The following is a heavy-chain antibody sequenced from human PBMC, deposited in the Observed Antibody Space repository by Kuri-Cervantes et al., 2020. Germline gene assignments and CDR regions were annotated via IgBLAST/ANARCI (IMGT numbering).Heavy chain of an antibody. D-gene: IGHD3-10*01. J-gene: IGHJ4*02. V-gene: IGHV1-58*02. CDR2: IVVGSGNT. CDR3: ARGWPGSGSNLDY. Sequence: SVKVSCKASGFTFTSSAMQWVRQARGQRLEWIGWIVVGSGNTNYAQKFQGRVTITADESTSTAYMELSSLRSEDTAVYYCARGWPGSGSNLDYWGQGTLVTVSS. CDR1: GFTFTSSA.